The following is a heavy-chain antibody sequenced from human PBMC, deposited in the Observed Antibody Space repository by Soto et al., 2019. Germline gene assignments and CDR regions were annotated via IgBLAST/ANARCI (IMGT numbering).Heavy chain of an antibody. J-gene: IGHJ4*02. CDR3: AKTYYLARGDY. D-gene: IGHD3-10*01. V-gene: IGHV3-23*01. CDR1: GFTFSSYA. CDR2: ISGSGGST. Sequence: EVLLLESGGGLVQPGGSLRLSCAASGFTFSSYAMSWVRQAPGKGLEWVSVISGSGGSTYYADSVKGRFTISRDNSKNTLELQMNSLRAEDTAVYYCAKTYYLARGDYLGQGTLVTVSS.